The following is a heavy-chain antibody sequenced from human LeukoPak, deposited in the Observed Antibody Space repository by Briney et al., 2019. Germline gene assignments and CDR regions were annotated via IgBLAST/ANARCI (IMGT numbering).Heavy chain of an antibody. CDR2: ISAYNGNT. CDR1: GGTFGSYG. D-gene: IGHD2-15*01. J-gene: IGHJ6*03. Sequence: ASVKVSCKASGGTFGSYGISWVRQAPGQGLEWMGWISAYNGNTNYAQKLQGRVTMTTDTSTSTAYMELRSLRSDDTAVYYCARRSGGSWDYYYYMDVWGKGTTVTVSS. CDR3: ARRSGGSWDYYYYMDV. V-gene: IGHV1-18*01.